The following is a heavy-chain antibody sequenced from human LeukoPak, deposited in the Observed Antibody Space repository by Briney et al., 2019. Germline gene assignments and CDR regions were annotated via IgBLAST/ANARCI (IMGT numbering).Heavy chain of an antibody. CDR1: GYSFTSYW. D-gene: IGHD4-23*01. V-gene: IGHV5-51*01. CDR3: ARSATVDDFDY. CDR2: IYPGDSDT. J-gene: IGHJ4*02. Sequence: GESLKISCKGSGYSFTSYWIGWVRQMPGKGLEWMGIIYPGDSDTRYSPSFQGQVTISADKSISTAYLQWSSLKASDSAIYYCARSATVDDFDYWGQGSLVTVSS.